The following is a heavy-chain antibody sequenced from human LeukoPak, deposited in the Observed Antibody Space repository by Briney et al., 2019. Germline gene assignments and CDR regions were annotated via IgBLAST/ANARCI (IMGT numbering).Heavy chain of an antibody. D-gene: IGHD6-19*01. CDR3: ARFAVAGATDD. Sequence: GGSLRLSCAASGFTFSSYAMHWVRQAPGKGLEWVAVISYDGSNKYYADSVKGRFTISRDNSKNTLYLQMNSLRAEDTAVYYCARFAVAGATDDWGQGTLVTVSS. CDR1: GFTFSSYA. CDR2: ISYDGSNK. V-gene: IGHV3-30*04. J-gene: IGHJ4*02.